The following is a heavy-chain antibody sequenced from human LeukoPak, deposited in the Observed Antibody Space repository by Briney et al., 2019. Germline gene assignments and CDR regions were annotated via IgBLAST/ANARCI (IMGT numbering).Heavy chain of an antibody. CDR3: AWDLGGDFDS. V-gene: IGHV3-11*01. Sequence: GGPLRLACAASGFTFSDYYMSWIGQAPGKGLEGVSYISSSGSTIYYADSVRGRFTISRDNAKNSLYLQMNSLRAEDTAVYYCAWDLGGDFDSWGQGTLVTVSS. J-gene: IGHJ4*02. D-gene: IGHD3-16*01. CDR2: ISSSGSTI. CDR1: GFTFSDYY.